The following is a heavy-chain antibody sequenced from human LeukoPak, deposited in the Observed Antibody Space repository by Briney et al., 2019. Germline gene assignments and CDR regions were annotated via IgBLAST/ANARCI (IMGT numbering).Heavy chain of an antibody. CDR3: TRDRAFDI. J-gene: IGHJ3*02. Sequence: PGGSLRLSCAASGFTFSSYAMSWVRQVPGKGLVWVSRINTDGSSTNYADSVKGRFTISRDNAKNTLYLQMNSLRVEDTAVYYCTRDRAFDIWGQGTMVTVSS. V-gene: IGHV3-74*01. CDR2: INTDGSST. CDR1: GFTFSSYA.